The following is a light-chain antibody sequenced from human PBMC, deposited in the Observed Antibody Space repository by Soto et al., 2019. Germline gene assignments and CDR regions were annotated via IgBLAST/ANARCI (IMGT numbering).Light chain of an antibody. Sequence: QSVLTQPPSASGTPGQRVTISCSGSSSTIGSKTLNWYQHLPGSAPKLLIYTTNQRPSGVTDRFSGSKSGTSASLAISGLQPEDEADYYCAAWNDSLNGVVFGGGTKLTVL. CDR2: TTN. CDR1: SSTIGSKT. CDR3: AAWNDSLNGVV. J-gene: IGLJ3*02. V-gene: IGLV1-44*01.